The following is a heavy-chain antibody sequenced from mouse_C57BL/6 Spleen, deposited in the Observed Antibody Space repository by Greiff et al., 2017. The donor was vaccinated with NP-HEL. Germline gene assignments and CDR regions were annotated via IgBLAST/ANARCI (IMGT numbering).Heavy chain of an antibody. CDR2: IHPNSGST. V-gene: IGHV1-64*01. Sequence: QVQLQQPGAELVKPGASVKLSCEASGYTFTSHWMHWVKQRPGQGLEWIGMIHPNSGSTNYNEKFKSKATLTVDKSSSTAYMQLSSLTSEDSAVYYCANDYDRGLAYWGQGTLVTVSA. CDR1: GYTFTSHW. CDR3: ANDYDRGLAY. J-gene: IGHJ3*01. D-gene: IGHD2-4*01.